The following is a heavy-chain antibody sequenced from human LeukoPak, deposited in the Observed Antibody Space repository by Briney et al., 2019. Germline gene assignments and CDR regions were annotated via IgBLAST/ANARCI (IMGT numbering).Heavy chain of an antibody. V-gene: IGHV3-30-3*01. J-gene: IGHJ4*02. D-gene: IGHD5-24*01. CDR2: ISYDGNNK. Sequence: GGSLRLSCAASGFTFSTYAMHWVRQAPGEGLEWVAVISYDGNNKYYADSVKGRFTISRDNSKNTLYLQVNSLRAEDTAVYYCARRNGYHYGGGFDYWGQGTLVTVSS. CDR1: GFTFSTYA. CDR3: ARRNGYHYGGGFDY.